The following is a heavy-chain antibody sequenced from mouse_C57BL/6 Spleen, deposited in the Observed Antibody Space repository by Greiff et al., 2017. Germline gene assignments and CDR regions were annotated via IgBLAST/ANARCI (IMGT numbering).Heavy chain of an antibody. J-gene: IGHJ1*03. Sequence: VQLQQPGAELVKPGASVKLSCKASGYTFTSYWMHWVKQRPGRGLEWIGRIDPNSGGTKYNEKFKSKATLTVDKPSSTAYMQPSSLTSEDGAVYYGAFITTVVEGTDWYFDVWGTGTTVTVSS. CDR1: GYTFTSYW. V-gene: IGHV1-72*01. CDR2: IDPNSGGT. D-gene: IGHD1-1*01. CDR3: AFITTVVEGTDWYFDV.